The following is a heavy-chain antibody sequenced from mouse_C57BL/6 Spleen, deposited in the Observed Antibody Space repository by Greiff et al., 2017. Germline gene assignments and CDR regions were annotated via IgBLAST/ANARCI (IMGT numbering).Heavy chain of an antibody. CDR2: IDPETGGT. CDR3: TRMVTTDY. D-gene: IGHD2-2*01. J-gene: IGHJ2*01. V-gene: IGHV1-15*01. CDR1: GYTFTDYE. Sequence: VQLQQSGAELVRPGASVTLSCKASGYTFTDYEMHWVKQTPVHGLEWIGAIDPETGGTAYNQKFKGKAILTADKSSITAYMELRSLTSEDSAVYYCTRMVTTDYWGQGTTLTVSS.